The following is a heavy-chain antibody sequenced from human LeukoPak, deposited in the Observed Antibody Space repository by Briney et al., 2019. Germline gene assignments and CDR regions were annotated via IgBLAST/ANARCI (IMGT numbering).Heavy chain of an antibody. V-gene: IGHV3-7*01. CDR2: INQDGSEK. CDR1: GFTFSNYW. CDR3: ATEGQRVYPYYDFWNGFFR. Sequence: PGGSLRLSCAASGFTFSNYWMSWVRQAPGKGLEWVANINQDGSEKHYVDSVRGRFTISRGNAKNSVFLQLTSLTVEDTAVYYCATEGQRVYPYYDFWNGFFRWGQGALVTVSP. J-gene: IGHJ4*02. D-gene: IGHD3-3*01.